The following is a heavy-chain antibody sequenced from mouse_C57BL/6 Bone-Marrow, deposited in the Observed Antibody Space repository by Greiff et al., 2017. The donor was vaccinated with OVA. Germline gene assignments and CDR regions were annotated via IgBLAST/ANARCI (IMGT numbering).Heavy chain of an antibody. CDR2: INPYNGGT. V-gene: IGHV1-19*01. CDR3: ARRIRRSYYYAMDY. D-gene: IGHD2-12*01. CDR1: GYTFTDYY. J-gene: IGHJ4*01. Sequence: VQLQQSGPVLVKPGASVKMSCKASGYTFTDYYMNWVKQSHGKSLEWIGVINPYNGGTSYNQKFKGKATLTVDKSSSTAYMELNSLTSEDSAVYYCARRIRRSYYYAMDYWGQGTSVTVSS.